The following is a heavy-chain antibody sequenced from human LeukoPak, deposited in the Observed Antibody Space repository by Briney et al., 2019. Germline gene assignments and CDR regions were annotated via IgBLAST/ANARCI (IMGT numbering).Heavy chain of an antibody. CDR1: GFIVSSNY. J-gene: IGHJ3*02. CDR2: IYSGGST. V-gene: IGHV3-53*01. Sequence: GGSLRLSCAASGFIVSSNYMTWVRQAPGKGLEWVSVIYSGGSTYYADSVKGRFTISRDNSQNALYLQMNSLRAEDTAVYYCARALYSYGSPGAFDIWGQGTMVTVSS. D-gene: IGHD5-18*01. CDR3: ARALYSYGSPGAFDI.